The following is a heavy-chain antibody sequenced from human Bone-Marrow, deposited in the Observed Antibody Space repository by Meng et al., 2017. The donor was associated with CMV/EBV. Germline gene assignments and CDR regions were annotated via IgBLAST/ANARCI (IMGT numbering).Heavy chain of an antibody. Sequence: GESLKISCAASGITLRSNYMHWVRQAPGKGLEWVSAISGSGGSTYYADSVKGRFTISRDNSKNTLYLQMNSLRAEDTAVYYCAKVGIQLWFFDYWGQGTLVTVSS. V-gene: IGHV3-23*01. D-gene: IGHD5-18*01. CDR2: ISGSGGST. CDR3: AKVGIQLWFFDY. J-gene: IGHJ4*02. CDR1: GITLRSNY.